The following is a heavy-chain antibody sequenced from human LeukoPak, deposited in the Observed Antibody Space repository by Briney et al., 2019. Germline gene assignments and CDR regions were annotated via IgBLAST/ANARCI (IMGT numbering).Heavy chain of an antibody. CDR2: INWNGGST. CDR1: GFTFDDYG. Sequence: PGRSLRLSCAASGFTFDDYGMSWVRQAPGKGLEWVSGINWNGGSTGYADSVKGRFTISRDNAKNSLYLQMNSLRAEDTALYHCARTYYYDSSGYRGAFDIWGQGTMVTVSS. CDR3: ARTYYYDSSGYRGAFDI. J-gene: IGHJ3*02. D-gene: IGHD3-22*01. V-gene: IGHV3-20*01.